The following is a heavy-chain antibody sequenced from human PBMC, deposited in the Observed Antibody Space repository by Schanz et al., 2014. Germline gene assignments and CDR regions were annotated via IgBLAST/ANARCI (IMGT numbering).Heavy chain of an antibody. CDR1: GFTFSDYF. D-gene: IGHD3-10*01. J-gene: IGHJ4*02. CDR2: IRSSSTPI. CDR3: VSSGSYSSYAF. Sequence: VQLVESGGGLVQPGRSLRLSCVASGFTFSDYFMAWIRQPPGRGLEWVSYIRSSSTPIYYADSVKGRFTISRDNAKNSLYLQMNSLRAEDTAVYHCVSSGSYSSYAFWGQGTLVTVSS. V-gene: IGHV3-11*04.